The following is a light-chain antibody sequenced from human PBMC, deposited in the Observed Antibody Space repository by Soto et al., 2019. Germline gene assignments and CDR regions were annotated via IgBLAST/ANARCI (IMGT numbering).Light chain of an antibody. CDR2: SAS. CDR3: LQHDNFPWT. V-gene: IGKV3-20*01. Sequence: EIVLTQSPGTLSLSPGERATLTCRASQSVSTWYLAWYQQKPGQAPRLLISSASNRATGIPDRFSGSGSGTDFTLTISRLEPEDFETYYCLQHDNFPWTFGQGTKVDFK. CDR1: QSVSTWY. J-gene: IGKJ1*01.